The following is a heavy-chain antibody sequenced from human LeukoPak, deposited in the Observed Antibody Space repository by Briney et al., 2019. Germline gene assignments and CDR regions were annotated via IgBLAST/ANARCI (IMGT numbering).Heavy chain of an antibody. D-gene: IGHD1-26*01. Sequence: GESLKISCKGSGYIFTSYWIGWVRQVPGKGLEWMGIIYPSDSETRYSPSFQGQVTISVDKSISTAYLQWSSLKASDTAMYYCARRRSGSYIDYWGQGTLVTVPS. CDR2: IYPSDSET. J-gene: IGHJ4*02. CDR3: ARRRSGSYIDY. V-gene: IGHV5-51*01. CDR1: GYIFTSYW.